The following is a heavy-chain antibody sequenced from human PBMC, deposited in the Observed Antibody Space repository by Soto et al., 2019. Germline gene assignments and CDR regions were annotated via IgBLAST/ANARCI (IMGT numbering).Heavy chain of an antibody. V-gene: IGHV3-21*01. CDR1: GFTFSSCT. D-gene: IGHD2-15*01. CDR3: SGCSGGACHQNYGMDV. J-gene: IGHJ6*02. Sequence: EVHLVESGGGLVKPGGSLRLSCAVSGFTFSSCTMNWVRQAPGKGLEWVSSISPSTSHIYYADSVKGRFTSSRDNAKNSLFLQMNSLRAEDTAVYSCSGCSGGACHQNYGMDVWGQGTTVTVSS. CDR2: ISPSTSHI.